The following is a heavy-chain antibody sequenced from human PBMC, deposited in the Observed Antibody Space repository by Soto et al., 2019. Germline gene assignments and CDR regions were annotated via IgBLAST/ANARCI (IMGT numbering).Heavy chain of an antibody. Sequence: QVQLVESGGGVVQPGRSLRLSCAAPGFSFSAYGMHWVRQAPGKGLEWVAVISYDGSNKYYVDSVKGRFTISRDNSRNTLYLQMNSLRAEDTAVYYCARQEGDNYYFDYWGQGTLVPVSS. V-gene: IGHV3-30*03. CDR3: ARQEGDNYYFDY. J-gene: IGHJ4*02. CDR2: ISYDGSNK. D-gene: IGHD1-1*01. CDR1: GFSFSAYG.